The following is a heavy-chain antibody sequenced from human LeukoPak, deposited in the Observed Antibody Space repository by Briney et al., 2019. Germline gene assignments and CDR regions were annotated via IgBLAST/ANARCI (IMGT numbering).Heavy chain of an antibody. J-gene: IGHJ4*02. Sequence: GGSLRLSCAASGFSFSSYWMSWVRQAPGKGLEWVANIKQDGGETFYVDSVKGRFTISRDNAKNSLYLQMNSLRAEDTAVYYCTREDHSNYNYWGQGTLVTVSS. V-gene: IGHV3-7*01. CDR2: IKQDGGET. CDR3: TREDHSNYNY. D-gene: IGHD4-11*01. CDR1: GFSFSSYW.